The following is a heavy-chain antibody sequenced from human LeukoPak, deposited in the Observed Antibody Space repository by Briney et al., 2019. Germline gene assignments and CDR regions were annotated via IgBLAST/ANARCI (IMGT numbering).Heavy chain of an antibody. J-gene: IGHJ5*02. CDR1: GFTFSDHY. D-gene: IGHD2-2*02. Sequence: PGGSLRLSCAASGFTFSDHYIHWVRQAPGKGLEWVGRTGNKANGYTTEYAASVKDRSSISRDDSKNSLYLQMNSLKSEDTAVYFCARAMSLRYLDPWGQGTLVTVSS. CDR3: ARAMSLRYLDP. CDR2: TGNKANGYTT. V-gene: IGHV3-72*01.